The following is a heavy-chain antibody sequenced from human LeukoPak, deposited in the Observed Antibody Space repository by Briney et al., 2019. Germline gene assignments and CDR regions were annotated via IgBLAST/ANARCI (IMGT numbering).Heavy chain of an antibody. CDR1: GDSISTYY. V-gene: IGHV4-59*01. CDR2: IYYSGST. CDR3: ARAIVVVATARNTFDM. Sequence: SETLSLTCTVSGDSISTYYWSWIRQPPGKGLEWIGYIYYSGSTNYNPSLKSRVTISVDTSKNQFSLNLSSMTAADTAVYYCARAIVVVATARNTFDMWGQGTMVTVSS. J-gene: IGHJ3*02. D-gene: IGHD2-15*01.